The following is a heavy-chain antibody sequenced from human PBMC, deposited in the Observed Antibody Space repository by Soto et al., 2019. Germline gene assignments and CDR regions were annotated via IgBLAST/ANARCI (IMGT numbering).Heavy chain of an antibody. V-gene: IGHV3-21*04. CDR3: AREDYAGASPRFDY. CDR1: GFIFSSYT. Sequence: SLRLSCAASGFIFSSYTMAWVRQAPGKGLEWVSSISSSSSNIEYADSVKGRFSVSRDNANNSPFLQINSLRAEDTAIYYCAREDYAGASPRFDYWGLGALVTVSS. CDR2: ISSSSSNI. D-gene: IGHD4-17*01. J-gene: IGHJ4*02.